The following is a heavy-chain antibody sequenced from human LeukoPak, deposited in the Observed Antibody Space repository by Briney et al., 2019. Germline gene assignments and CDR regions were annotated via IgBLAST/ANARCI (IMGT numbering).Heavy chain of an antibody. J-gene: IGHJ4*02. Sequence: SCKVSGYTLTELSMHWVRQAPGKGLEWVAFIRYDGSNKYYADSVKGRFTISRDNSKNTLYLQMNSLRAEDTAVYYCAKDYQQWLVPGVWGQGTLVTVSS. D-gene: IGHD6-19*01. V-gene: IGHV3-30*02. CDR1: GYTLTELS. CDR2: IRYDGSNK. CDR3: AKDYQQWLVPGV.